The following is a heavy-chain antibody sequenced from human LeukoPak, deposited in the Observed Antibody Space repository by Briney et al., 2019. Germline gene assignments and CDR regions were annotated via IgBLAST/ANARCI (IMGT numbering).Heavy chain of an antibody. V-gene: IGHV1-8*01. CDR3: AKGLRSDY. D-gene: IGHD3-16*02. J-gene: IGHJ4*02. Sequence: ASVKVSCKASGYIFNNYDINWVRQPTGQGLEWMGWMNPNSGKRVYAQKFQRRVTMTTNRTINTTYMELTSLTSDDTAVYYCAKGLRSDYWGQGTLVTVSS. CDR2: MNPNSGKR. CDR1: GYIFNNYD.